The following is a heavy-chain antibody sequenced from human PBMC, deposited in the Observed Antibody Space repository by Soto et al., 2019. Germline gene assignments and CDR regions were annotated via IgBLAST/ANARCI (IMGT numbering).Heavy chain of an antibody. CDR2: IYPGDSDT. D-gene: IGHD3-16*01. V-gene: IGHV5-51*01. CDR3: ARRGGKSYGHAGHYFDY. CDR1: GYSFTSYW. Sequence: PGESLKISCKGSGYSFTSYWIGWVRQMPGKGLEWMGIIYPGDSDTRYSPSFQGQVTISAGKANSTAYLQWSSLRASDSAMYYCARRGGKSYGHAGHYFDYWGQGTLVTVS. J-gene: IGHJ4*02.